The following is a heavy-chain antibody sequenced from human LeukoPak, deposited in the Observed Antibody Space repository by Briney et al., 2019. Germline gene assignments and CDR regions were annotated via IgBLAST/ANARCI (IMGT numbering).Heavy chain of an antibody. CDR2: ISSSSSYI. Sequence: GGSLRLSCAASGFTFSSYSMNWVRQAPGKGLEWVSSISSSSSYIYYADSVKGRFTISRDNAKNSLYLQMNSLRADDTAVYYCARDGHYYDSSGYAYWGQGTLVTVSS. V-gene: IGHV3-21*01. D-gene: IGHD3-22*01. CDR3: ARDGHYYDSSGYAY. CDR1: GFTFSSYS. J-gene: IGHJ4*02.